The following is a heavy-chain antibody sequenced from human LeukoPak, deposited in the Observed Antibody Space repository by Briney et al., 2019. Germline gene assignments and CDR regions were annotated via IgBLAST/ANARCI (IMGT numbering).Heavy chain of an antibody. CDR1: GGTISSYY. J-gene: IGHJ5*02. CDR3: ARATRMAAGSPFDP. CDR2: IYYSGST. D-gene: IGHD6-13*01. V-gene: IGHV4-59*01. Sequence: KASETLSLTCTVSGGTISSYYWSWIRQPPGKGLEWIGYIYYSGSTNYNPSLKSRVTISVDTSKNQFSLKLSYVTAADTAVYYCARATRMAAGSPFDPWGQGTLVTVSS.